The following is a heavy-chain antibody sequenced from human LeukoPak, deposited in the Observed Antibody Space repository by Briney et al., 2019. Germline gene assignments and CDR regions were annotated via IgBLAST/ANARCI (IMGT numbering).Heavy chain of an antibody. D-gene: IGHD1-26*01. Sequence: ASVKVSCKASGYTFTGYYMHWVRQAPGQGLEWMGWINPNSGGTNYAQKFQGRVTMTRDTSISTAYMELSRLRSEDTAVYYCARDRVVGAKGGYFDYWGQGTLVTVSS. J-gene: IGHJ4*02. CDR3: ARDRVVGAKGGYFDY. CDR2: INPNSGGT. CDR1: GYTFTGYY. V-gene: IGHV1-2*02.